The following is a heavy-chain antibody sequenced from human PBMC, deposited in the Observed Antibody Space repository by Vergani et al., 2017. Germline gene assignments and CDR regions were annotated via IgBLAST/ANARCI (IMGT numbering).Heavy chain of an antibody. CDR1: GFSLSTSGVG. J-gene: IGHJ5*02. CDR2: IYWNDDK. Sequence: QITLKESGPTLVKPTQTLTLTCTFSGFSLSTSGVGVGWIHQPPGKALEWLALIYWNDDKRYSPSLKSRLTITKDTSKNQVVLTMTNMDPVDTATYYCAHLLYDLWSGYLRWFDPWGQGTLVTVSS. CDR3: AHLLYDLWSGYLRWFDP. D-gene: IGHD3-3*01. V-gene: IGHV2-5*01.